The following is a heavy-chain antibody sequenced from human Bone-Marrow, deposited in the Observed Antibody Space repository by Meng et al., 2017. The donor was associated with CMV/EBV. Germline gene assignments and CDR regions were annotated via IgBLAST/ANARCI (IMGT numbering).Heavy chain of an antibody. CDR1: GGSFSGYY. J-gene: IGHJ4*02. Sequence: GQLKQWGAGLLKPSETPPLTRAVYGGSFSGYYWSWIRQPPGKGLEWIGEINHSGSTNYNPSLKSRVTISVDTSKNQFSLKLSSVTAADTAVYYCARGRHIAARPFYYWGQGTLVTVSS. V-gene: IGHV4-34*01. D-gene: IGHD6-6*01. CDR2: INHSGST. CDR3: ARGRHIAARPFYY.